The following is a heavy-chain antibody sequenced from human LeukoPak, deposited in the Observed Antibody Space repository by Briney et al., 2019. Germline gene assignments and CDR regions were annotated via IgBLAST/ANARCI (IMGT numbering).Heavy chain of an antibody. D-gene: IGHD5-18*01. Sequence: ASVKVSCKASGYTFTGYYMHWVRQAPGQGLEWMGWSNPNSGGTNYAQKFQGWVTMTRDTSISTAYMELSRLRSDDTAVYYCARGRGYSYGLDYWGQGTLVTVSS. CDR2: SNPNSGGT. CDR1: GYTFTGYY. V-gene: IGHV1-2*04. J-gene: IGHJ4*02. CDR3: ARGRGYSYGLDY.